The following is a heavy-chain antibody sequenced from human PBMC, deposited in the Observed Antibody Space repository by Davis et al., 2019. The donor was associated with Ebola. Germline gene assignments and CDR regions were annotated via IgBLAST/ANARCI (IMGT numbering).Heavy chain of an antibody. Sequence: PGGSLRLSCAASGFTFSNYAMHWVRQAPGKGLEWVAVISFDGSNKYYTGSVKGRFTISRDNSKNTLYVQMNSLRAEDTAVYYCARSGYCPAGSCHYYYYGMDVWGQGTTVTVSS. CDR2: ISFDGSNK. D-gene: IGHD2-15*01. J-gene: IGHJ6*02. CDR1: GFTFSNYA. V-gene: IGHV3-30*04. CDR3: ARSGYCPAGSCHYYYYGMDV.